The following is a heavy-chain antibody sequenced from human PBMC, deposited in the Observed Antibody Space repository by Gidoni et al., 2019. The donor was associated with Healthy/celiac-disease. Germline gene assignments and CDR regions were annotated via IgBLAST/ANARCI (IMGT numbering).Heavy chain of an antibody. J-gene: IGHJ3*02. V-gene: IGHV3-30*01. Sequence: QVPLVESGGGVVQPGRSLRLSCAASGFTFSSYAMHWVRQAPGKGLEWVAVISYDGSNKYYADSVKGRFTISRDNSKNTLYLQMNSLRAEDTAVYYCARDPDSSSWYETDDAFDIWGQGTMVTVSS. D-gene: IGHD6-13*01. CDR3: ARDPDSSSWYETDDAFDI. CDR1: GFTFSSYA. CDR2: ISYDGSNK.